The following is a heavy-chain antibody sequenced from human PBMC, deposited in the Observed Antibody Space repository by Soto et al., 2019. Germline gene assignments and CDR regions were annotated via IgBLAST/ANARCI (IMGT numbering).Heavy chain of an antibody. Sequence: QITLKESGPTLVKPTQTLTLTCTFSGFSLSTSGVGVGWIRQPPGKALEWLALIYWDDDKRYRSSLKSSLTLTKDTSKNKVVLTMTNMDPVDTATYYCAHSITMVRGVITFDYWGQGTLVTVSS. V-gene: IGHV2-5*02. CDR2: IYWDDDK. J-gene: IGHJ4*02. CDR3: AHSITMVRGVITFDY. D-gene: IGHD3-10*01. CDR1: GFSLSTSGVG.